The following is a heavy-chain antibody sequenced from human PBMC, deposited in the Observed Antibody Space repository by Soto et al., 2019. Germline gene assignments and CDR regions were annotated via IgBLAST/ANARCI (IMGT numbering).Heavy chain of an antibody. CDR2: ICYSGST. D-gene: IGHD6-19*01. Sequence: SETLSLTCTVSGGSISSYYWSWIRQPPGKGLEWIGYICYSGSTNYNPSLKSRVTISVDTSKNQFSLKLSSVTAADTAVYYCARGAVAGPYNWFDPWGQGTLVTVSS. V-gene: IGHV4-59*01. CDR3: ARGAVAGPYNWFDP. CDR1: GGSISSYY. J-gene: IGHJ5*02.